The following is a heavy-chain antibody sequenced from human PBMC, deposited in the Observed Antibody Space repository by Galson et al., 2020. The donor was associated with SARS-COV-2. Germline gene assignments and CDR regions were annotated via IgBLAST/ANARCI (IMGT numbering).Heavy chain of an antibody. CDR3: ARGGSDYFFDY. CDR2: IFDTDST. D-gene: IGHD2-21*02. V-gene: IGHV4-61*01. J-gene: IGHJ4*02. CDR1: GGSVSSGSYY. Sequence: ASETLSLTCIVAGGSVSSGSYYWSWIRRPPGKGLEWTGYIFDTDSTNYSPSLESRVTISVDTSKNQFSLRLRSVTAADTAVYYCARGGSDYFFDYWGRGTLVTVSS.